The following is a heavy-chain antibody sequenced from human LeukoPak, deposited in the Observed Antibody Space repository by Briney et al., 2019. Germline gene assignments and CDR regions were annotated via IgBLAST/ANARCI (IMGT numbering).Heavy chain of an antibody. D-gene: IGHD3-22*01. CDR3: ATEKIKRYYDSSGYYYAKPETHRFGY. V-gene: IGHV1-24*01. Sequence: ASVKVSCKVSGYTLTELSMHWVRQAPGKGLEWMGGFDPEDGETIYAQKFQGRVTMAEDTSTDTAYMELSSLRSEDTAVYYCATEKIKRYYDSSGYYYAKPETHRFGYWGQGTLVTVSS. CDR2: FDPEDGET. CDR1: GYTLTELS. J-gene: IGHJ4*02.